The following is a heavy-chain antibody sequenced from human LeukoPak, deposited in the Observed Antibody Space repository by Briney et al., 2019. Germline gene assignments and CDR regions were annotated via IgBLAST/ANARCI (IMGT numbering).Heavy chain of an antibody. CDR3: AREDMATYYYGMDV. J-gene: IGHJ6*02. CDR2: INPNSGGT. V-gene: IGHV1-2*02. Sequence: ASVKVSCKASGYTFTGYYMHWVRQAPGQGLEWMGWINPNSGGTNYAQKFQGRVTMTRDTSISTAYMELSRLRSDDTAVYYCAREDMATYYYGMDVWGQGTTVTVSS. CDR1: GYTFTGYY. D-gene: IGHD5-24*01.